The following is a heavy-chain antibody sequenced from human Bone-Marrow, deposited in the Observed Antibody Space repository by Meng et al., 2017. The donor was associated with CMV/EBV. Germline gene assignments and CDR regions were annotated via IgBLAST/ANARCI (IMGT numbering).Heavy chain of an antibody. J-gene: IGHJ6*02. V-gene: IGHV3-64*02. CDR3: TTLDYDFWSGDYYYGMDV. CDR1: GFTFSSYA. CDR2: ISSNGGST. Sequence: GESLKISCAASGFTFSSYAMHWVRQAPGKRLEYVSAISSNGGSTYYADSVKGRFTISRDDSKSIAYLQMNSLKTEDTAVYYCTTLDYDFWSGDYYYGMDVWGQGTTVTVSS. D-gene: IGHD3-3*01.